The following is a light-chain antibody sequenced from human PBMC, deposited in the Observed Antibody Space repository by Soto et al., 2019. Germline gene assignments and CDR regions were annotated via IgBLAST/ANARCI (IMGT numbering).Light chain of an antibody. V-gene: IGKV3-15*01. J-gene: IGKJ4*01. CDR3: QQYNNWPPLT. CDR2: AAS. Sequence: EIVMTQSPATLSVSPGERATLSCRASQSVTNNLAWYQQKPGQAPRLLIYAASTRATGIPARFSGSGSGTEFTLTISSLQSEDFAVYYCQQYNNWPPLTFGGGTKVDIK. CDR1: QSVTNN.